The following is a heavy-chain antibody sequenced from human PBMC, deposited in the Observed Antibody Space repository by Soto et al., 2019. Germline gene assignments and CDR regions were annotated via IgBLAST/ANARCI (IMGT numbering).Heavy chain of an antibody. D-gene: IGHD6-13*01. CDR2: IWDDGSNK. V-gene: IGHV3-33*01. Sequence: PGGSLRLSCVASGFSFSSYGMHWVRQAPGRGLEWVALIWDDGSNKDYADSVRGRFTISRDNSKNTLYLEMNSLRVDDTGVYYCARGLFSYSSSSANWFDPWGQGALVTVSS. CDR3: ARGLFSYSSSSANWFDP. CDR1: GFSFSSYG. J-gene: IGHJ5*02.